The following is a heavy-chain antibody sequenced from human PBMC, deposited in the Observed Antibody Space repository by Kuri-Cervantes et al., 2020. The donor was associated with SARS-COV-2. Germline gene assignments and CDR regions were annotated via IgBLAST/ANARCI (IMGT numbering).Heavy chain of an antibody. CDR3: ASNKFLTIWSGPLDY. D-gene: IGHD3-3*01. CDR1: GFTFSSYS. V-gene: IGHV3-48*01. Sequence: GGSLRLSCAASGFTFSSYSMNWVRQAPGRGLEWVSYISSSSSTIYYADPVKGRFTISRDNAKNSLYLQMSSLRAEDTAVYYCASNKFLTIWSGPLDYWGQGTLVTVSS. J-gene: IGHJ4*02. CDR2: ISSSSSTI.